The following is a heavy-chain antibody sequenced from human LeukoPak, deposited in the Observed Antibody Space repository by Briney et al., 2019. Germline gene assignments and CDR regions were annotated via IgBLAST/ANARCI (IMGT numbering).Heavy chain of an antibody. CDR3: ARASGSHRHDY. CDR1: GYTFTSYA. D-gene: IGHD1-1*01. CDR2: ISAYNGNT. Sequence: ASLKVSCKASGYTFTSYAISWVRQDPGQGHEWMGWISAYNGNTNYAQKRQGRVTMTTDTSPSSAYMELRSLRSDDTAVYYCARASGSHRHDYWGQGTLVTVSS. V-gene: IGHV1-18*01. J-gene: IGHJ4*02.